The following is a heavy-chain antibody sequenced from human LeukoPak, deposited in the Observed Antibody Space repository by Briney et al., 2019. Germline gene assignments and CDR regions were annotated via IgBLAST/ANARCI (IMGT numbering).Heavy chain of an antibody. D-gene: IGHD5-24*01. V-gene: IGHV3-21*01. CDR3: ARDLEPSGAFDI. J-gene: IGHJ3*02. Sequence: GGSLRLSCAASGFTFSSYSMNWVRQAPGKGLEWVSSISSSSYIYYADSVKGRFTISRDNAKNSLHLQMNSLRAEDTAVYYCARDLEPSGAFDIWGQGTMVTVSS. CDR1: GFTFSSYS. CDR2: ISSSSYI.